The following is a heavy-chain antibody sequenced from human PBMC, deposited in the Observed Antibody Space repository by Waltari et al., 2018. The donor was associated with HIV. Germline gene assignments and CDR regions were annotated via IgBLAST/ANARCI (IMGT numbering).Heavy chain of an antibody. CDR3: AREYCSSTSCSPNGRLGAFDI. CDR2: IYTSGST. D-gene: IGHD2-2*01. CDR1: GGSISSYY. Sequence: QVQLQESGPGLVKASETLSLTCTVSGGSISSYYWSWIWQPAGKGLEWIGRIYTSGSTNYNSSLKSRVTMSIDTSKNQFFLKLSSVTAADTAVYYCAREYCSSTSCSPNGRLGAFDIWGQGTMVTVSS. J-gene: IGHJ3*02. V-gene: IGHV4-4*07.